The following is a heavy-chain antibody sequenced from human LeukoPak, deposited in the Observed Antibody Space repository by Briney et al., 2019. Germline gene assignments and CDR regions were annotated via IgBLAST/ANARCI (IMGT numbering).Heavy chain of an antibody. CDR1: GGFISSSNYY. CDR2: NYYSGST. D-gene: IGHD3-16*01. J-gene: IGHJ3*01. V-gene: IGHV4-61*05. CDR3: ARRRLGDAFDV. Sequence: SETLSLTCTVSGGFISSSNYYWGWLRQPPGKGLGWIGYNYYSGSTNYNPSLKSRVTLSVHTSKNQFSLRLSSVTAADTAMYYCARRRLGDAFDVWGQGTMVTVSS.